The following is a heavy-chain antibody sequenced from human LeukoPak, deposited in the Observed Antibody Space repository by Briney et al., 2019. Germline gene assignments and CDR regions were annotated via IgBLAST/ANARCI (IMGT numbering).Heavy chain of an antibody. V-gene: IGHV4-39*01. J-gene: IGHJ3*02. D-gene: IGHD1-26*01. Sequence: PSETLSLTCTVSGGSISGSSYYWGWIRQPPGKGLEWIGSIYYSGSTYYNPSLKSRVTISVDTSKNQFSLKLSSVTAADTAVYYCASSSRSMGATRAFDIWGQGTMVTVSS. CDR1: GGSISGSSYY. CDR3: ASSSRSMGATRAFDI. CDR2: IYYSGST.